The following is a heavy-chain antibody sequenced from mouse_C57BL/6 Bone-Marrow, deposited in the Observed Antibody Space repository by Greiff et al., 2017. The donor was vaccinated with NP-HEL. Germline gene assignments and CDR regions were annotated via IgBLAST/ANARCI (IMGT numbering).Heavy chain of an antibody. CDR2: IWSDGST. D-gene: IGHD1-1*01. CDR3: ARGSHYGSSHWYFDV. J-gene: IGHJ1*03. Sequence: VKLQESGPGLVAPSQSLSITCTVSGFSLTSYGVPWVRQPPGKGLEWLVVIWSDGSTTYNSALKSRLSISKDNSKSQVFLKMNSLQTDDTAMYYCARGSHYGSSHWYFDVWGTGTTVTVSS. V-gene: IGHV2-6*03. CDR1: GFSLTSYG.